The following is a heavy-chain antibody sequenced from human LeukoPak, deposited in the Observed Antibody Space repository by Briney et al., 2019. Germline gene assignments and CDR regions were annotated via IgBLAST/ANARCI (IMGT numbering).Heavy chain of an antibody. Sequence: PSETLSLTCAVYGGSFSGYYWSWIRQPPGKGLEWIGEINHSGSTNYYPSLKSRVTISVDTSKNQFSLKLSSVTAADTAVYYCARGSGWYFPDYWGQGTLVTVSS. V-gene: IGHV4-34*01. J-gene: IGHJ4*02. CDR1: GGSFSGYY. CDR3: ARGSGWYFPDY. CDR2: INHSGST. D-gene: IGHD6-19*01.